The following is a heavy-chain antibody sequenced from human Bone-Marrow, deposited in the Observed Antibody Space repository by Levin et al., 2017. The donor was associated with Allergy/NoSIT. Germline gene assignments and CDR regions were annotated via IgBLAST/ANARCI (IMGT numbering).Heavy chain of an antibody. CDR1: GYSINTSYH. V-gene: IGHV4-38-2*02. CDR2: IFYNGKT. Sequence: SETLSLTCAVSGYSINTSYHWGCFRQPPGKVLQWIGSIFYNGKTYYNPSLRSRVTISLDTSRNQFSSGLFSLTAASTAVYFCARDGGYQLRELLSCVDCWGQGTLVTGSS. CDR3: ARDGGYQLRELLSCVDC. D-gene: IGHD1-26*01. J-gene: IGHJ4*02.